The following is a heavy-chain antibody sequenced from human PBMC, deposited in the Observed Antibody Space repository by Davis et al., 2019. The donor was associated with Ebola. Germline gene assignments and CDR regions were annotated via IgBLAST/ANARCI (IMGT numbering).Heavy chain of an antibody. Sequence: PGGSLRLSCAASGFTFNNYAMNWVRQAPGMGLQWVSSISNTGDGTYYADSVKGRFTISRDNSKNTLFLQMNSLRGEDTAVYYCAKGAGEYQLLNWFDPWGQGTLVTVSS. V-gene: IGHV3-23*01. D-gene: IGHD2-2*01. CDR1: GFTFNNYA. CDR3: AKGAGEYQLLNWFDP. CDR2: ISNTGDGT. J-gene: IGHJ5*02.